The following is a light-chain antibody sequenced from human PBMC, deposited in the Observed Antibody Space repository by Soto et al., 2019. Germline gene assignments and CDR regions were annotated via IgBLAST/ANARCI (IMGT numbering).Light chain of an antibody. V-gene: IGLV4-69*01. Sequence: QPVLTQSPSASASMGGSVKLTCTLSSGHSNYAIAWHQQQPEKGPRFLMKLNSDGNHSKGDGIPDRFSGSSSGAERYLTISTLQSEDQADYYCQTWVTGIHIFGGGTKLTVL. J-gene: IGLJ2*01. CDR3: QTWVTGIHI. CDR1: SGHSNYA. CDR2: LNSDGNH.